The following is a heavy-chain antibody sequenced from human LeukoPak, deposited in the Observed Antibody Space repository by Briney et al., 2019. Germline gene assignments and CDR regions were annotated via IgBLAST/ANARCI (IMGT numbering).Heavy chain of an antibody. D-gene: IGHD1-1*01. CDR1: GFTFSSYW. CDR3: ARTYFGTFDY. Sequence: GGSLRLSCAASGFTFSSYWMNWARQAPGKGLEWVASINHNGNVNYYVDSVKGRFTISRDNAKNTLYLQMNSLRAEDTAVYYCARTYFGTFDYWGQGTLVTVSS. V-gene: IGHV3-7*01. J-gene: IGHJ4*02. CDR2: INHNGNVN.